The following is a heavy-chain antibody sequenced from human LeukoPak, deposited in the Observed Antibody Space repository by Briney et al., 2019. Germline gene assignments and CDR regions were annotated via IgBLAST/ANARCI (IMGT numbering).Heavy chain of an antibody. CDR1: GYTFTNYW. CDR2: IYYDDSET. D-gene: IGHD3-10*01. J-gene: IGHJ5*02. V-gene: IGHV5-51*01. CDR3: ARLGLKIVRGVSLKRSGTHWFDP. Sequence: GESLKISCKGDGYTFTNYWIVWVRQMPGKGLEWMGVIYYDDSETQYNPSFQGQVTISVDKSISTVYLQWSALKASDSAIYYCARLGLKIVRGVSLKRSGTHWFDPWGQGTLVTVSS.